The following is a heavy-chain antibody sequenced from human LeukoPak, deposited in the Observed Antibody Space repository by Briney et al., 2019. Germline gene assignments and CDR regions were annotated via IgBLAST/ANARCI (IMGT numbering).Heavy chain of an antibody. J-gene: IGHJ4*02. V-gene: IGHV3-30*18. CDR2: ISYDGSNK. Sequence: PGGSLRLSCAASGFTFSSYGMRWVRQAPGKGLEWVAVISYDGSNKYYADSVKGRFTISRDNSKNTLYLQMNSLRAEDTAVYFCAKDKDTPATAQPQRGYFESWGQGTLVTVSS. CDR1: GFTFSSYG. D-gene: IGHD2-15*01. CDR3: AKDKDTPATAQPQRGYFES.